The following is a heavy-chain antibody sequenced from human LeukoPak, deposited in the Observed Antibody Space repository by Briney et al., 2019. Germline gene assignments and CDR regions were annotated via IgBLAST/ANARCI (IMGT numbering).Heavy chain of an antibody. Sequence: QPGRSLRLSCAASEFSFSTYAMHWVRQAPGKGLQWVAVISFDGNNKYYADSVKGRFTISRDNSKNTLYLQMNSLRAEDTAFYYCAREDGGRPLAVAAPLYWGQGTLVTVSS. D-gene: IGHD6-19*01. V-gene: IGHV3-30-3*01. J-gene: IGHJ4*02. CDR3: AREDGGRPLAVAAPLY. CDR2: ISFDGNNK. CDR1: EFSFSTYA.